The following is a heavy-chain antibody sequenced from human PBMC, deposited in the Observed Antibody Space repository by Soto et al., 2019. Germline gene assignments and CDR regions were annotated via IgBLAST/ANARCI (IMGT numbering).Heavy chain of an antibody. CDR1: GGTFSSYA. V-gene: IGHV1-69*06. Sequence: QVQLVQSGAEVKKPGSSVKVSCKASGGTFSSYAISWVRQAPGQGLEWMGGIIPIFGTANYAQKFQGRVTITADKSTSTAYMELSSLRSEDTAVYYCARDNNYCDSSGYYGFGDFDIWGQGTMVTVSS. CDR3: ARDNNYCDSSGYYGFGDFDI. J-gene: IGHJ3*02. D-gene: IGHD3-22*01. CDR2: IIPIFGTA.